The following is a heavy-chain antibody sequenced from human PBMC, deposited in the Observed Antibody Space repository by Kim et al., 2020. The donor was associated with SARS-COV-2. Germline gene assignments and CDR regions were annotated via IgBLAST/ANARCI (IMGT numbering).Heavy chain of an antibody. Sequence: GGSLRLSCAASGFTFSSYGMHWVRQAPGKGLEWVAVISYDGSNKYYADSVKGRFTISRDNSKNTLYLQMNSLRAEDTAVYYCAKDNAGRYDFWSGYPYYYYYYGMDVWGQGTTVTVSS. J-gene: IGHJ6*02. CDR1: GFTFSSYG. CDR3: AKDNAGRYDFWSGYPYYYYYYGMDV. V-gene: IGHV3-30*18. CDR2: ISYDGSNK. D-gene: IGHD3-3*01.